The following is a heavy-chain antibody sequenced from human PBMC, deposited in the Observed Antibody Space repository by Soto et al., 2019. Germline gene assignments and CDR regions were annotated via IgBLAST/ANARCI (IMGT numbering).Heavy chain of an antibody. CDR2: ISAHNGTT. CDR3: ARGRYGDY. CDR1: GYTFTSYG. D-gene: IGHD1-1*01. Sequence: QVRLVQSGAEVKKPGASVKVSCKGSGYTFTSYGITWVPQAPGQGLEWMGWISAHNGTTNYAQKLQGRVTVTRDTSTSTAYMELRRLRSDDTAVYYCARGRYGDYWGQGALVTVSS. J-gene: IGHJ4*02. V-gene: IGHV1-18*01.